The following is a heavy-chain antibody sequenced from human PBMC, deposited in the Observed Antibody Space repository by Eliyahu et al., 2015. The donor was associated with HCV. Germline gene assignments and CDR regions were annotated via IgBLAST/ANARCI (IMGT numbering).Heavy chain of an antibody. D-gene: IGHD6-19*01. V-gene: IGHV4-4*07. CDR2: ISPSGST. J-gene: IGHJ4*02. Sequence: QVQLQESGPGLVKPSETLSLTCSVSGDSISSKYWSWIRQPAGGGLEWVGQISPSGSTNYNPSLKSRVIVSEDTSKNQFSLKVTSVTAADTAMYFCAGRSPSSAWSFDSWGQGTLVTVSS. CDR3: AGRSPSSAWSFDS. CDR1: GDSISSKY.